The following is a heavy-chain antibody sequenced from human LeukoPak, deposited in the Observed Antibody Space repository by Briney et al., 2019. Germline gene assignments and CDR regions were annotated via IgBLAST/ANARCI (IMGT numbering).Heavy chain of an antibody. CDR3: ARGAYGDYDY. J-gene: IGHJ4*02. V-gene: IGHV3-23*01. Sequence: GGSLRLSCAASGFTLSSYAVSWVRQAPGKGLEWVSAISARGDSTYYADSVEGRFTISRDNSKNTLYLQMNSLRGEDTALYYCARGAYGDYDYWGQGTLVTVSS. D-gene: IGHD4-17*01. CDR1: GFTLSSYA. CDR2: ISARGDST.